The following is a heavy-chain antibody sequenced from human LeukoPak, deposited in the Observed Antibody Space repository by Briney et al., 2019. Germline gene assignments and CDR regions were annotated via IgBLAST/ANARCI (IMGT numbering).Heavy chain of an antibody. CDR3: VRDPPPNWNDRGWFDP. J-gene: IGHJ5*02. V-gene: IGHV1-46*01. CDR1: GYTFTSYY. Sequence: ASVKVSCKASGYTFTSYYMHWVRQAPGQGLEWMGIINPSGDSTSYAQKFQGRVTMTRDTSTSTVYMELSSLRSEDTAVYYCVRDPPPNWNDRGWFDPWGQGTLVTVSS. CDR2: INPSGDST. D-gene: IGHD1-20*01.